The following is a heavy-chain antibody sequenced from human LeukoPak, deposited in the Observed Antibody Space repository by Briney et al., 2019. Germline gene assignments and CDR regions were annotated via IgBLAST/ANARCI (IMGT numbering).Heavy chain of an antibody. CDR2: ISGSGGST. CDR3: AKHYGDYRVDY. J-gene: IGHJ4*02. D-gene: IGHD4-17*01. CDR1: GFTFSNVW. Sequence: GGSLRLSCAASGFTFSNVWMSWVRQAPGKGLEWVSAISGSGGSTYYADSVKGRFTISRDNSKNTLYLQMNSLRAEDTAVYYCAKHYGDYRVDYWGQGTLVTVSS. V-gene: IGHV3-23*01.